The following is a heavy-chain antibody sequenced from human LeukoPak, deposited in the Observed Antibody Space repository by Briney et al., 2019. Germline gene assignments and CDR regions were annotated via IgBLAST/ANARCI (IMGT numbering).Heavy chain of an antibody. Sequence: GGSRRPSWEASGFTFSSYWMTWFRKAPGKGLEWVANIKEDGSENSYVESVKGRFTISRDNAKNSLYLQLNSLRAEDTAVYFCARQRYSDYWGQGTLVIVSS. D-gene: IGHD1-1*01. V-gene: IGHV3-7*01. CDR2: IKEDGSEN. CDR3: ARQRYSDY. CDR1: GFTFSSYW. J-gene: IGHJ4*02.